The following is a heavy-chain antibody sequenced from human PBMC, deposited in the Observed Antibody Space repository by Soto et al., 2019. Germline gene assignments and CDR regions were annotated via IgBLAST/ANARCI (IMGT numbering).Heavy chain of an antibody. D-gene: IGHD3-16*01. CDR3: AREGEGIPAHRY. J-gene: IGHJ4*02. V-gene: IGHV1-69*06. Sequence: QVQLVQSGAEVKKPGSSVKFSCKASGDTFTTYTINWVRQAPGQGLEWMGGIVPILGAGNYAQKFQGRVTITADRSTTTAYLDLSSLRSDDTAVYSCAREGEGIPAHRYWGQGTLVTVSS. CDR1: GDTFTTYT. CDR2: IVPILGAG.